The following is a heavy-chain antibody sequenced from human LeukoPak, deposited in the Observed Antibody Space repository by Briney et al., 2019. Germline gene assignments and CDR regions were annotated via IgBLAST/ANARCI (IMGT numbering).Heavy chain of an antibody. CDR3: ARDLLMYGDYVRRRFDP. Sequence: SETLSLTCTVSGGSISSYYWSWIRQPAGKGLEWIGRIYTSGSTNYNPSLESRVTMSVDTSKNQFSLKLSSVTAADTAVYYCARDLLMYGDYVRRRFDPWGQGTLVTVSS. CDR2: IYTSGST. D-gene: IGHD4-17*01. CDR1: GGSISSYY. V-gene: IGHV4-4*07. J-gene: IGHJ5*02.